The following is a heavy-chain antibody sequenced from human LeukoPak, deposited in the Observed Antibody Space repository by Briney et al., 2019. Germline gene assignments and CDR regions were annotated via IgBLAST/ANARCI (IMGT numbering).Heavy chain of an antibody. CDR3: AKAQLLSSSRWYDFDY. CDR1: GFTFSSYA. J-gene: IGHJ4*02. CDR2: ISGSGGST. V-gene: IGHV3-23*01. D-gene: IGHD6-13*01. Sequence: GGSLRLSCAASGFTFSSYAMSWVRQAPGKGLEWVSAISGSGGSTYYADSVKGRFTISRDNSKNTLYLQMNSLRAEDTAVYYCAKAQLLSSSRWYDFDYWGQGTLVTVSS.